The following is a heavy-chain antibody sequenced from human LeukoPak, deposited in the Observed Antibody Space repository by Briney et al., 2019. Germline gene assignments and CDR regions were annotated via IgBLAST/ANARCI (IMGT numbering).Heavy chain of an antibody. CDR1: GFTFSTYA. CDR3: AKFTRTLVRGALVS. V-gene: IGHV3-23*01. CDR2: IGGSGGST. J-gene: IGHJ4*02. D-gene: IGHD3-10*01. Sequence: GGSLRLSCAASGFTFSTYAMSWVRQAPGKWLQWLRAIGGSGGSTYYADSVKGRFSISRDDSKNTLYLQMNSLRAEDTAVYYCAKFTRTLVRGALVSWGQGTLVTVSS.